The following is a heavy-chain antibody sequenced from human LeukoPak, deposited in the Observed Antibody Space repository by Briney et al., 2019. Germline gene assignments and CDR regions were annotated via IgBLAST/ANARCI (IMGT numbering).Heavy chain of an antibody. Sequence: PGGSLRLSCAASGFTFSNYAMSWVRQAPGKGLEWVSYISSSGSTIYYADSVKGRFTISRDNAKNSLYLQMNSLRAEDTAVYYCARGMARGGYNEDAFDIWGQGTMVTVSS. CDR1: GFTFSNYA. CDR2: ISSSGSTI. V-gene: IGHV3-11*01. D-gene: IGHD5-24*01. J-gene: IGHJ3*02. CDR3: ARGMARGGYNEDAFDI.